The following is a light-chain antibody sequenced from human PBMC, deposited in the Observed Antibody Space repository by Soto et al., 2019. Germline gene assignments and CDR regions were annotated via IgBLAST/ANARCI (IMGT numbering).Light chain of an antibody. Sequence: DIQMTQSPSSLSASVGDKVTITCRASQNVASYLNWYQQKLGTAPKVLIYATSTLKTGVPSRFSGPGSGTEFILTITSLQPEDFATYYCQQTYNTPLTFGGGTKVDIK. CDR1: QNVASY. J-gene: IGKJ4*01. CDR3: QQTYNTPLT. V-gene: IGKV1-39*01. CDR2: ATS.